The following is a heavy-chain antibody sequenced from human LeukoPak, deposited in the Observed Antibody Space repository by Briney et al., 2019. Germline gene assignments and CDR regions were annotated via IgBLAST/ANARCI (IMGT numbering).Heavy chain of an antibody. CDR3: ARRLTQYDCFDP. Sequence: SQTLSLTCAISGDSVSSNSVTWNWVRQSPSRGLEWLGRTYYRSTWYNDYAVSVRGRITVNPDTSKNQFSLHLNSVTPEDTAVYYCARRLTQYDCFDPWGQGILVTVSS. D-gene: IGHD2-2*01. V-gene: IGHV6-1*01. CDR1: GDSVSSNSVT. CDR2: TYYRSTWYN. J-gene: IGHJ5*02.